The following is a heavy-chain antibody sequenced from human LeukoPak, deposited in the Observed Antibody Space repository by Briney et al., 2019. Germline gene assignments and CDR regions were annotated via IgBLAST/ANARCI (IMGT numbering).Heavy chain of an antibody. J-gene: IGHJ5*02. CDR2: INHSGST. CDR1: GGSFSGYY. V-gene: IGHV4-34*01. Sequence: SETLSFTCAVYGGSFSGYYWSWIRQPLGKGLEWIGEINHSGSTNYNPSLKSRVTISVDTSKNQFSLKLSSVTAADTAVYYCARGSRYCSSTSCYRWFDPWGQGTLVTVSS. CDR3: ARGSRYCSSTSCYRWFDP. D-gene: IGHD2-2*01.